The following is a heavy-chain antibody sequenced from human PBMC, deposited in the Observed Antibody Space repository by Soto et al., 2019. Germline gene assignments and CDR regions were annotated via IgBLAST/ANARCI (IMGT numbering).Heavy chain of an antibody. Sequence: SETLSLTCTVSGGSISSYYWSWIRQPPGKGLEWIGYIYYSGSTNYNPSLKSRVTISVDTSKNQFSLKLSSVTAADTAVYYCARDRYGDYVFDYWGQGTLVTGSS. CDR3: ARDRYGDYVFDY. CDR1: GGSISSYY. CDR2: IYYSGST. V-gene: IGHV4-59*01. D-gene: IGHD4-17*01. J-gene: IGHJ4*02.